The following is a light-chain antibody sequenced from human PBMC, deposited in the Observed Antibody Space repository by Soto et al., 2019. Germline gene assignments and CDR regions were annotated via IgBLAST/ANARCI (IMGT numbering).Light chain of an antibody. CDR2: AAS. CDR3: QNYKSAPNT. Sequence: DIQMTQSPSSLSASVGDRVTITCRASQDISNYLAWYQQKPGKVPKLLIYAASTLQTGVQSRFSGSGFGTVFTLTINSLQPEDVATYYCQNYKSAPNTFGRGTRLEIK. CDR1: QDISNY. J-gene: IGKJ2*01. V-gene: IGKV1-27*01.